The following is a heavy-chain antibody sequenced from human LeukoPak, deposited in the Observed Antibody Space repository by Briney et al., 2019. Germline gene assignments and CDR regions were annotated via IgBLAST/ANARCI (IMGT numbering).Heavy chain of an antibody. D-gene: IGHD4-23*01. J-gene: IGHJ3*02. Sequence: SETLSLTCTVSGGSISSGSYYWSWIRQPAGKGLEWIGRIYTSGSTNYNPSLKSRVTISVDTSKNQFSLKLSSVTAADTALYYCARDATNSPPDVFDIWGQGTMVTVSS. CDR2: IYTSGST. CDR3: ARDATNSPPDVFDI. V-gene: IGHV4-61*02. CDR1: GGSISSGSYY.